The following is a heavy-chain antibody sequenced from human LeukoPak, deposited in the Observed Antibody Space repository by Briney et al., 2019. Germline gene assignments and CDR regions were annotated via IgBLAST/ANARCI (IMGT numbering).Heavy chain of an antibody. CDR2: IWYDGSKS. V-gene: IGHV3-33*06. CDR3: AKVKGFDYSNYLDY. D-gene: IGHD4-11*01. Sequence: GRSLRLSCAASGFIFSSYGMHWVRQAPGKGLEWVALIWYDGSKSHHADSVKGRFTISRDNSKNTLYLEMNSLRAEDTAVYYCAKVKGFDYSNYLDYWGQGTLVTVSS. J-gene: IGHJ4*02. CDR1: GFIFSSYG.